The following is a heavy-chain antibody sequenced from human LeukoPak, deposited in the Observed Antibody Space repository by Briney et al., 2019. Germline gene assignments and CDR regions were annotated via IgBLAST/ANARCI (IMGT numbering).Heavy chain of an antibody. Sequence: GGSLRLSCAASGFTFDDYTMHWVRQAPGKGLEWVSLISWDGGSTYYADSVKGRFTISRDNSKNSLYLQMNSLRTEDIALYYCAKGDGGFDYWGQGTLGTVSS. J-gene: IGHJ4*02. D-gene: IGHD3-10*01. CDR3: AKGDGGFDY. V-gene: IGHV3-43*01. CDR2: ISWDGGST. CDR1: GFTFDDYT.